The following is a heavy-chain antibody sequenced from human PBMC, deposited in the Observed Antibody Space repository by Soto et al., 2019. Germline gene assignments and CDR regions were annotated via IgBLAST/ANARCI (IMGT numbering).Heavy chain of an antibody. V-gene: IGHV1-3*01. CDR1: GYTFTSYA. J-gene: IGHJ6*02. CDR2: INAGNGNT. CDR3: ARDYGYCSSTSCLSYYYYYGMDV. Sequence: ASVKVSCKASGYTFTSYAMHWVRQAPGQRLEWMGWINAGNGNTKYSQKFQGRVTITRDTSASTAYMELSSLRSEDTAVYYCARDYGYCSSTSCLSYYYYYGMDVWGQGTTVTVSS. D-gene: IGHD2-2*03.